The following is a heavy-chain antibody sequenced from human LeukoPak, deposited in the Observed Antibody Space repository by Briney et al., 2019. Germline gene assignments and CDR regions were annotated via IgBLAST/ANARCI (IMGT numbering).Heavy chain of an antibody. D-gene: IGHD6-19*01. V-gene: IGHV1-8*01. CDR3: ARRIAVAGYYYFDY. Sequence: ASVKVSCKASGYTFTSYDINWLRQATGQGLEWMGWMNPNSGNTGYAQKFQGRVTMTRNTSISTAYMELSSLRSEDTAVYYCARRIAVAGYYYFDYWGQGALVTVSS. CDR1: GYTFTSYD. CDR2: MNPNSGNT. J-gene: IGHJ4*02.